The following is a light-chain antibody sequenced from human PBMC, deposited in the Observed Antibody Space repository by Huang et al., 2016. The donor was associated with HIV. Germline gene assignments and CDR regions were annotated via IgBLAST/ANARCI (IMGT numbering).Light chain of an antibody. V-gene: IGKV1-5*01. Sequence: DTQMTQSPSTLSAYEGERITITCRASQSISSWLAWYQQKPGKAPNLLIYDASTLESGVPSRCSGSGSGTEFTLTISRLQPEDFATYYCQQYNNYPWTFGQGTKVEVK. CDR3: QQYNNYPWT. CDR2: DAS. CDR1: QSISSW. J-gene: IGKJ1*01.